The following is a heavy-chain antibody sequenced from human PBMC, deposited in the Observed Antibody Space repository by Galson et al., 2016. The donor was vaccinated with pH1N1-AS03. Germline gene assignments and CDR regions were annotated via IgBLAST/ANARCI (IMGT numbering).Heavy chain of an antibody. J-gene: IGHJ4*02. Sequence: LSLTCTVSGASISSGSYYWSWIRQPAGKGLECIGRIYTGGSTYYNPSLKSRVTISVDTSKNQFSLKLSSLTAADTAMYYCARFTMGAFDYWGQGTLVTVSS. CDR1: GASISSGSYY. V-gene: IGHV4-61*02. CDR2: IYTGGST. CDR3: ARFTMGAFDY. D-gene: IGHD3-3*01.